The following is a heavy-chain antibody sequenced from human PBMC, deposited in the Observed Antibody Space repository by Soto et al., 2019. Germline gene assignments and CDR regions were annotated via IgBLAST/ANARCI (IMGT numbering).Heavy chain of an antibody. CDR2: IWLDVKVK. CDR1: GFTFGHFG. CDR3: ARDPGQDEAIDY. Sequence: QVQVVESGGGVVQPGTSLRLSCAASGFTFGHFGMHWVLQAPGKGLEWVAVIWLDVKVKFNSESGEGQFSISRYNSKNTLYLQVNTLRVDDTAVYYGARDPGQDEAIDYWGQGTLVIVSS. J-gene: IGHJ4*02. V-gene: IGHV3-33*01.